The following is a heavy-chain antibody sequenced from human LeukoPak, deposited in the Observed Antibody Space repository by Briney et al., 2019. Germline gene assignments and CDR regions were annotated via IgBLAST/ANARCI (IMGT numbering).Heavy chain of an antibody. D-gene: IGHD2-15*01. CDR2: IYYSGST. CDR1: GGPISSSSYY. V-gene: IGHV4-39*07. CDR3: AGLLHRYSEYPLHYMDL. J-gene: IGHJ6*03. Sequence: SETLSLTCTVSGGPISSSSYYWGWIRQPPGKGLEWIGTIYYSGSTYYNPSLKSRVTISVDTSKNQFSLKLSSVTAADTAVFYWAGLLHRYSEYPLHYMDLLGKGNMVTGSS.